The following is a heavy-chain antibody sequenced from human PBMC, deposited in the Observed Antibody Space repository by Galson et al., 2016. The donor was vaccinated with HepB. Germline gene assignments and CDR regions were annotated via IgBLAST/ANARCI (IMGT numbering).Heavy chain of an antibody. D-gene: IGHD2-15*01. CDR1: GFTFISSG. Sequence: SVKVSCKATGFTFISSGVQWVRQARGQRLEWIGWIAVGSGNTNYAEKFQERVTITRDMSKSTAYMELSSMRSEDTAVYYCARDRYCSGGSCYLSWYFDLWGRGTLVTVSS. CDR3: ARDRYCSGGSCYLSWYFDL. J-gene: IGHJ2*01. CDR2: IAVGSGNT. V-gene: IGHV1-58*01.